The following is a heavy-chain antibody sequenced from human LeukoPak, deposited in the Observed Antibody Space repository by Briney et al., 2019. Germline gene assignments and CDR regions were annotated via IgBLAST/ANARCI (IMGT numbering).Heavy chain of an antibody. D-gene: IGHD4/OR15-4a*01. Sequence: SETLSLTCTVSGGSISSGGYYWSWIRQPPGKGLEWIGYIYHSGSTYYNPSLKSRVTISVDRSKNQFSLKLSSVTAADTAVYYCARSVLGGVRFDPWGQGTLVTVSS. CDR1: GGSISSGGYY. CDR2: IYHSGST. CDR3: ARSVLGGVRFDP. V-gene: IGHV4-30-2*01. J-gene: IGHJ5*02.